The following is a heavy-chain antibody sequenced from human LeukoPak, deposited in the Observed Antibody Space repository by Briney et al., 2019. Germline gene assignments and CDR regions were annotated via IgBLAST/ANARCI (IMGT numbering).Heavy chain of an antibody. CDR3: ANVGSGWYVNWFDP. D-gene: IGHD6-19*01. J-gene: IGHJ5*02. V-gene: IGHV3-23*01. CDR2: ISSSGGST. Sequence: GGSLRLSCAASGFTFSSYDMSWVRQAPGKGLEWVSAISSSGGSTYYADSVKGRFTISRDNSKNTLYLQMNSLRAEDTAVYYCANVGSGWYVNWFDPWGQGTLVTVSS. CDR1: GFTFSSYD.